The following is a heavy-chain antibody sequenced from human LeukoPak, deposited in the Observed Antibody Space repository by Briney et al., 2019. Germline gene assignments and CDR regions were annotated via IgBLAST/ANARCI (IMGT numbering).Heavy chain of an antibody. D-gene: IGHD1-14*01. CDR2: IKENGNEQ. CDR1: GFTFTSYW. CDR3: ARGPGDFDASDI. J-gene: IGHJ3*02. Sequence: GGSLRLSCEASGFTFTSYWMSWVRQAPGKGPEWVAHIKENGNEQYYADSVKGRFTISRDNVKQSLGLQMNSLRVEDTAVYYCARGPGDFDASDIWGQGTMVAVSS. V-gene: IGHV3-7*01.